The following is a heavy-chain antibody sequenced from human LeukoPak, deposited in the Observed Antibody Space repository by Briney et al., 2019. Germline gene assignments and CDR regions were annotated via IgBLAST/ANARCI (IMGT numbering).Heavy chain of an antibody. CDR1: GGSFSGYY. J-gene: IGHJ6*04. V-gene: IGHV4-34*01. Sequence: NASETLSLTCAVYGGSFSGYYWSWIRQPPGKGLEWIGEINHSGSTNYNPSLKSRVTISVDTSKNKFSLKLSSVTAADTAVYYCARGPTGPSDVWGKGTTVTVSS. CDR2: INHSGST. CDR3: ARGPTGPSDV.